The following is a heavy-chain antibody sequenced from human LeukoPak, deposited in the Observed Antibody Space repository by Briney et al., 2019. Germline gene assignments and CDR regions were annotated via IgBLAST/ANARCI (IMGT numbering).Heavy chain of an antibody. CDR2: IIPIFGTA. D-gene: IGHD1-26*01. J-gene: IGHJ4*02. CDR1: GYTFTGYY. V-gene: IGHV1-69*05. Sequence: SVKVSCKASGYTFTGYYMHWVRQAPGQGLEWMGGIIPIFGTANYAQKFQGRVTITTDESTSTAYMELSSLRSEDTAVYYCAREGATTTLGGYFDYWGQGTLVTVSS. CDR3: AREGATTTLGGYFDY.